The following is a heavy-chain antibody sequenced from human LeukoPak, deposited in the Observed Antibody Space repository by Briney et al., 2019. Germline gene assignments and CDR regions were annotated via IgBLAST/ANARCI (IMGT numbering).Heavy chain of an antibody. CDR2: ISSSGGST. CDR1: GFTFSSYA. V-gene: IGHV3-23*01. Sequence: GGSLRLPCAASGFTFSSYAMSWVRQAPGKGLEWVSGISSSGGSTYYAESVKGRFTISRDNSKSTLFLQMNSLRAEDTAVYYCAKVTSVGFYYDNSGYFDMWGQGTVVTVSS. D-gene: IGHD3-22*01. J-gene: IGHJ3*02. CDR3: AKVTSVGFYYDNSGYFDM.